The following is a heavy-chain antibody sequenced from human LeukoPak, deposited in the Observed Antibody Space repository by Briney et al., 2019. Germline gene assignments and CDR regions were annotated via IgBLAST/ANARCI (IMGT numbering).Heavy chain of an antibody. V-gene: IGHV3-30-3*01. J-gene: IGHJ6*02. CDR1: GFTFSSYA. CDR2: ISYDGSNK. D-gene: IGHD2-2*01. CDR3: ARGEEYQYGPYYYYYGMDV. Sequence: GGSLRLSCAASGFTFSSYAMHWVRQAPGKGLEWVAVISYDGSNKYYADSVKGRFTISRDNSKNTLYLQMNSLRAEDTAVYYCARGEEYQYGPYYYYYGMDVWGQGTTVTVSS.